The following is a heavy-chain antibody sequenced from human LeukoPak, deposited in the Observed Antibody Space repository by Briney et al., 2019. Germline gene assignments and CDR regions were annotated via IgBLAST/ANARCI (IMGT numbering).Heavy chain of an antibody. V-gene: IGHV3-23*01. CDR1: GFTFSNFA. D-gene: IGHD6-19*01. Sequence: GGSLRHSCAASGFTFSNFAISWVRQAPGKGLEWVSAISKSGDNSYYADSVKGRFTISRDNSKNTIYLQMNSLRVEDTAVYYCAKLSGWTGWFFDYWGQGTVVTVPS. CDR2: ISKSGDNS. CDR3: AKLSGWTGWFFDY. J-gene: IGHJ4*02.